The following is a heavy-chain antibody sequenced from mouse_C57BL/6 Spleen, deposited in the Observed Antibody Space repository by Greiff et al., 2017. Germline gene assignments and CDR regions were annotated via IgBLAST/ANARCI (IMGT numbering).Heavy chain of an antibody. V-gene: IGHV1-42*01. CDR2: INPSTGGT. J-gene: IGHJ3*01. CDR1: GYSFTGYY. Sequence: VQLKESGPELVKPGASVKISCKASGYSFTGYYMNWVKQSPEKSLEWIGEINPSTGGTTYNQKFKAKATLTVDKSSSTAYMQLKSLTSEDSAVYYCAILYYGSSYGAYWGQGTLVTVSA. CDR3: AILYYGSSYGAY. D-gene: IGHD1-1*01.